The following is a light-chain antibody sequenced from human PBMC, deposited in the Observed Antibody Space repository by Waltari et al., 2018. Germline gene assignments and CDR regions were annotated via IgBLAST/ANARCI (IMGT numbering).Light chain of an antibody. CDR1: SSDVGYSNF. V-gene: IGLV2-11*01. CDR2: DLT. CDR3: CSYAGNYIFI. Sequence: QSALTQPHSVSGSPGQSVTISFTGTSSDVGYSNFVSWYHPHPGIAPKLMIYDLTKRPSGVPDRFSGSKSGNTASLTISGLQAEDEADYYCCSYAGNYIFIFATGTKVTVL. J-gene: IGLJ1*01.